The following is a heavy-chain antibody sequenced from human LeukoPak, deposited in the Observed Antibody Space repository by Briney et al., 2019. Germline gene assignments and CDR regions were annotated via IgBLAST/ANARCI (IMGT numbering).Heavy chain of an antibody. CDR3: ARVQNYDILTGYYIGAFDI. V-gene: IGHV3-11*06. J-gene: IGHJ3*02. CDR2: ISSSSSYT. Sequence: GGSLGLSCAASGFTFSDYYMSWIRQAPGKGLEWVSYISSSSSYTNYADSVKGRFTISRDNAKNSLYLQMNSLRAEDTAVYYCARVQNYDILTGYYIGAFDIWGQGTMVTVSS. CDR1: GFTFSDYY. D-gene: IGHD3-9*01.